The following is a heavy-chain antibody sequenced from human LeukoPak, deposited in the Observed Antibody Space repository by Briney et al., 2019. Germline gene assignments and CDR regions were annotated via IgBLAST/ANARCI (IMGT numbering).Heavy chain of an antibody. CDR1: GFTFSSYW. J-gene: IGHJ6*02. V-gene: IGHV3-7*04. CDR3: ARWWVGTQEGYSYGYYYYYGMDV. CDR2: IKQDGSEK. D-gene: IGHD5-18*01. Sequence: GGSLRLSCAASGFTFSSYWMSWVRQAPGKGLEWVANIKQDGSEKYYVDSVKGRFTISRDNAKNSLYLQMNSLRGEDTAVYYCARWWVGTQEGYSYGYYYYYGMDVWGQGTTVTVSS.